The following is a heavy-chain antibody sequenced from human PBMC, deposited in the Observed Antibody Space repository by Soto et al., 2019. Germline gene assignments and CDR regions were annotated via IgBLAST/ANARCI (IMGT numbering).Heavy chain of an antibody. CDR3: TTEARGIGGSYRNGDS. Sequence: EVQLVESGGGLVKPGASLRLSCAASGFSFRDAYMNWVRQAPGRGLDWVGRIKTKTDGETTEYAAPVKGRFTISRDDSKDTLYLEMDNLKTEDTGLYYCTTEARGIGGSYRNGDSWGQGTLVTVSS. V-gene: IGHV3-15*07. D-gene: IGHD3-16*02. J-gene: IGHJ4*02. CDR1: GFSFRDAY. CDR2: IKTKTDGETT.